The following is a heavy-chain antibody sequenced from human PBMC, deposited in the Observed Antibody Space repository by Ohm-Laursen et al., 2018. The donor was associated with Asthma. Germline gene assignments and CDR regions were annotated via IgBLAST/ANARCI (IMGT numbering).Heavy chain of an antibody. D-gene: IGHD6-13*01. J-gene: IGHJ6*02. CDR1: GGSISSGGYY. CDR2: IYYSGST. V-gene: IGHV4-31*03. Sequence: TLSLTCTVSGGSISSGGYYWSWIRQPPGKGLEWIGYIYYSGSTYYNPSLKSRVTISVDTSKNQFSLKLSSVTAADTAVYYCARDYIAAAGTTSGGMDVWGQGTTVTVSS. CDR3: ARDYIAAAGTTSGGMDV.